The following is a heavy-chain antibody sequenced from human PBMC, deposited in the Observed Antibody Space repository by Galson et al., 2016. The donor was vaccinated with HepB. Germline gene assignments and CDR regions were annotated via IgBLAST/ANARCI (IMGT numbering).Heavy chain of an antibody. CDR3: VGDHGGFGALDF. CDR2: IKGRTYGGTI. D-gene: IGHD4-23*01. V-gene: IGHV3-49*04. CDR1: GFNFDDYA. Sequence: SLRLSCATSGFNFDDYAMGWVRRVPGKGLEWLSFIKGRTYGGTIQYAASVKGRFTISRDDSRGVAYLQMNSLKADDSGVYYCVGDHGGFGALDFWGQGAVVAVSS. J-gene: IGHJ4*02.